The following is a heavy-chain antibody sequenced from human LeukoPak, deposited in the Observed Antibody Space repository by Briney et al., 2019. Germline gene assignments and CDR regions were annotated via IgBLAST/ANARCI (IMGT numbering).Heavy chain of an antibody. Sequence: GGSLRLSCAGSGFTVFSYAISWVRQAPGKGLEWVSVISGSGGSTYYADSVKGRFTASRDNSKNTLYLQMNSLRAEDTAVYYCAKDAYTTDWYRGFDYWGQGTLVTVSS. J-gene: IGHJ4*02. CDR1: GFTVFSYA. CDR2: ISGSGGST. CDR3: AKDAYTTDWYRGFDY. V-gene: IGHV3-23*01. D-gene: IGHD6-19*01.